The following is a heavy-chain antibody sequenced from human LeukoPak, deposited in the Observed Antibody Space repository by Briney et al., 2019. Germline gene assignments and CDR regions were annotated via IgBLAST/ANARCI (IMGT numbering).Heavy chain of an antibody. CDR1: GGSISGNY. D-gene: IGHD3-3*01. J-gene: IGHJ4*02. Sequence: SETLSLTCAVSGGSISGNYWSWIRQPPGKGLEWIGYIYYSGSTNYNPSLKSRVTVFVDMSNNQFSLRLNSVTAADTAVYYCAIGITIFGVVYDYWGQGTLVTVSS. V-gene: IGHV4-59*01. CDR3: AIGITIFGVVYDY. CDR2: IYYSGST.